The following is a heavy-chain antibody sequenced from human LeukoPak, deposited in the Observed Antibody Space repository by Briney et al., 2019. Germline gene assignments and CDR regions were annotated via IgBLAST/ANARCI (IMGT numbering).Heavy chain of an antibody. CDR3: ARAGGIAVVPAAMQDLRWFDP. CDR1: GGSFSGYY. Sequence: SETLSLTCAVYGGSFSGYYWSWIRQPPGKGLEWIGEINHSGSTNYNPSLKSRVTISVDTSKNQFSLKLSSVTAADTAVYYCARAGGIAVVPAAMQDLRWFDPWGQGTLVTVSS. CDR2: INHSGST. J-gene: IGHJ5*02. V-gene: IGHV4-34*01. D-gene: IGHD2-2*01.